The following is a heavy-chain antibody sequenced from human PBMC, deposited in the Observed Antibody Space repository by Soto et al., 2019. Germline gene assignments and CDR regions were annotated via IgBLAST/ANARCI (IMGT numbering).Heavy chain of an antibody. CDR2: IFYSGTT. CDR1: GDSISSADYY. CDR3: ARDLWETPYYYYGMDV. D-gene: IGHD1-26*01. Sequence: SETLSLTCTVSGDSISSADYYWSWIRQTPGKGLEWIGHIFYSGTTYYNPSLKSRLTISVDTSKNHFSLRLTSVTAADTAVYYCARDLWETPYYYYGMDVWGQGTTVTAP. V-gene: IGHV4-30-4*01. J-gene: IGHJ6*02.